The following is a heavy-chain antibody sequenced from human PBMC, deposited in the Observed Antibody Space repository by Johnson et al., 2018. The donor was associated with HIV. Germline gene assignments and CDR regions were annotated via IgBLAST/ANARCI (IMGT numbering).Heavy chain of an antibody. D-gene: IGHD3-22*01. CDR2: IYSGGKT. V-gene: IGHV3-66*01. Sequence: EMQLVESGGGLVQPGGSLRLSCAASGFTVSNNYMTWVRQAPGKGLEWVSVIYSGGKTYYADSVKGRFTISRDNSKNTLYLQMNSLRAEDTAVYYCAKDLSDSSGYHDAFDIWGQGTMVTVSS. CDR1: GFTVSNNY. CDR3: AKDLSDSSGYHDAFDI. J-gene: IGHJ3*02.